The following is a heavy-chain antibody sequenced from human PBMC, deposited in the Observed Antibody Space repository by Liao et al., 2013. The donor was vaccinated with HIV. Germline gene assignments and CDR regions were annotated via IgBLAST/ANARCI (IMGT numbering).Heavy chain of an antibody. V-gene: IGHV4-4*07. J-gene: IGHJ3*02. CDR1: GGSISSYY. CDR3: ATDRRGSSWYWDVFDI. Sequence: QVQLQESGPGLVKPSETLSLTCTVSGGSISSYYWSWIRQPAGRGLEWIGRIYTGGTTNYNPSLKSRVTMSVDTSKNQFSLKLRSVTAADTAVYYCATDRRGSSWYWDVFDIWGQGTMVTVSS. D-gene: IGHD6-13*01. CDR2: IYTGGTT.